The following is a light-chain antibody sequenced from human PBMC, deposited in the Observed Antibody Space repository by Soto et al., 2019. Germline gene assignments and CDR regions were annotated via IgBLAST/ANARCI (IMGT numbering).Light chain of an antibody. Sequence: DIPLTQSPSSLSASVGDRVSITCRASQNVGNHLNWYRQKPGQAPKLLVSRASNLQSGVPSVFSGSGSGTDFTLTIRSLQTEDFATYYCHQTFLSPPTFGPGTRVEIK. V-gene: IGKV1-39*01. CDR1: QNVGNH. CDR3: HQTFLSPPT. CDR2: RAS. J-gene: IGKJ1*01.